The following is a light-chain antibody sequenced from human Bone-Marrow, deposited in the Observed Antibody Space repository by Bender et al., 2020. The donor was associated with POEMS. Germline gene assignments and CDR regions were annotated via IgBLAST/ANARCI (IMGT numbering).Light chain of an antibody. J-gene: IGLJ2*01. V-gene: IGLV2-23*02. CDR2: EVA. CDR3: QSYDSGLSGFV. CDR1: SSDVGNYKL. Sequence: QSALIQPPSVSGSPGQSVTISCTGTSSDVGNYKLVSWYQQFPGKAPKLVIYEVAKRPSGVSDRFSGSKSGNTASLTISGLQTEDEADYFCQSYDSGLSGFVFGGGTKLTVL.